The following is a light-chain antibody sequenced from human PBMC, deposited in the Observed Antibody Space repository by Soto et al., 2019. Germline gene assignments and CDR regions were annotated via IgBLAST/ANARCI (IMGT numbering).Light chain of an antibody. CDR3: QQYGNSPWT. Sequence: EIVLTQSPGTLSLSPGERATLSCGASQSVSSSYLAWYQQKPGQAPRLLIYGASSRATGIPDRFNGSGSGTEFTLTITRLEPEDFAVYHCQQYGNSPWTFGQGTKVDI. CDR1: QSVSSSY. V-gene: IGKV3-20*01. J-gene: IGKJ1*01. CDR2: GAS.